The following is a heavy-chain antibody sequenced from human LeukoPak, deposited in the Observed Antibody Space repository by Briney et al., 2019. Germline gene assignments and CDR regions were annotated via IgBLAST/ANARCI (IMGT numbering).Heavy chain of an antibody. CDR2: ISGSSSRT. D-gene: IGHD3-10*01. Sequence: GGSLSLSCAASGFIFSTYAMSWVRQAPGKGLEWVSAISGSSSRTYYADSVRGRFTISRDNSKNTLYLQMNSLRAEDTAVYYCAKGTYGSGSYYNVYGLDVWGQGTTVAVSS. CDR1: GFIFSTYA. V-gene: IGHV3-23*01. J-gene: IGHJ6*02. CDR3: AKGTYGSGSYYNVYGLDV.